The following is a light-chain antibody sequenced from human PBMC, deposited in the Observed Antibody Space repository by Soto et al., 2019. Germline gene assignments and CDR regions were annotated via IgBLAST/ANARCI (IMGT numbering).Light chain of an antibody. J-gene: IGKJ3*01. CDR2: DAT. CDR1: QSVSSS. Sequence: EIVFTQSPATLSVSPGERATLSCRASQSVSSSLAWYRRKPGQAPRLLIYDATNRASGVPARFSGSGSGADFTLTISSLEPEDFAVYYCQHRANWPLTFGPGTKVDI. V-gene: IGKV3-11*01. CDR3: QHRANWPLT.